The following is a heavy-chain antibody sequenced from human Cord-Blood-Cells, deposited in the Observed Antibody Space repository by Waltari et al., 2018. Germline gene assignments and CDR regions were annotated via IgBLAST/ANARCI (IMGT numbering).Heavy chain of an antibody. Sequence: QVQLQQWGAGLLKPSVTLSLTCAVYGGSFSGYYWSWICQPPGKGLEWIGEINHSGSTNYNPSLKSRVTISVDTSKNQFSLKLSSVTAADTAVYYCARGRDSSGYYFDYWGQGTLVTVSS. CDR2: INHSGST. CDR1: GGSFSGYY. V-gene: IGHV4-34*01. D-gene: IGHD3-22*01. J-gene: IGHJ4*02. CDR3: ARGRDSSGYYFDY.